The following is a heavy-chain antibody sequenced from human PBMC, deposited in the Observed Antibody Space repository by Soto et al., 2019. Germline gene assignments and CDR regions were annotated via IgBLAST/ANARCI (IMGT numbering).Heavy chain of an antibody. J-gene: IGHJ4*02. CDR1: GYTFTSYD. D-gene: IGHD4-17*01. V-gene: IGHV1-8*01. CDR2: MNPNSGNT. CDR3: ARGVPTTVTTDYFDY. Sequence: ASVKVSCKASGYTFTSYDINWVRQATGQGLEWMGWMNPNSGNTGYAQKFQGRVTMTRNTSISTAYMELSSLRSEDTAVYYCARGVPTTVTTDYFDYWGQETLVTVSS.